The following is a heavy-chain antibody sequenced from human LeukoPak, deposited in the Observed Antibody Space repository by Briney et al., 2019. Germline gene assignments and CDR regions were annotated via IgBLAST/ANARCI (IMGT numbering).Heavy chain of an antibody. D-gene: IGHD1-26*01. CDR2: TNHNGST. CDR1: GFTFSTYS. Sequence: GSLRLSCAASGFTFSTYSMNWIRQPPGKGLEWIGETNHNGSTNYNPSLKSRVTISVDTSKNQFSLRLNSVTAADKAVYSCARHGRGNYYYLPNRGNWFDPWGQGTLVTVSS. CDR3: ARHGRGNYYYLPNRGNWFDP. V-gene: IGHV4-34*01. J-gene: IGHJ5*02.